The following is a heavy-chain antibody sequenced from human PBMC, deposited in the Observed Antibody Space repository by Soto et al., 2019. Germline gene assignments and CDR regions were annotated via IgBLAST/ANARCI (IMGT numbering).Heavy chain of an antibody. CDR1: GGTFNRYA. D-gene: IGHD6-19*01. V-gene: IGHV1-69*12. CDR3: AQTLGSAVAGPGRFDL. Sequence: QVQLVQSGAEVKKPGSSVKVSCKASGGTFNRYAISWLRQAPGQRPEWMGGITPMFGIGNYAQKFQGRVTITADESTTTVHMELRRLTCEDTAVYYCAQTLGSAVAGPGRFDLWGRGTRVIVSS. CDR2: ITPMFGIG. J-gene: IGHJ2*01.